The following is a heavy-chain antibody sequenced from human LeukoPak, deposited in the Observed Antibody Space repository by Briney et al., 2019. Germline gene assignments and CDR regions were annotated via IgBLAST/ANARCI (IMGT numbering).Heavy chain of an antibody. Sequence: APVKVSCKASGYTFTSYGISWVRQAPGQGLEWMGWISAYNGNTNYAQKLQGRVTMTTDTSTSTAYMELRSLRSDDTAVYYCARRTLSGYYLEYDYWGQGTLVTVSP. CDR3: ARRTLSGYYLEYDY. CDR1: GYTFTSYG. J-gene: IGHJ4*02. CDR2: ISAYNGNT. D-gene: IGHD3-22*01. V-gene: IGHV1-18*01.